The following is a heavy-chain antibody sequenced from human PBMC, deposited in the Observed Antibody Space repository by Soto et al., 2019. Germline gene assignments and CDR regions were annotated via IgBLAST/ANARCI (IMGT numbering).Heavy chain of an antibody. CDR3: TTDLPGYCSSTSCYRDY. J-gene: IGHJ4*02. CDR2: IKSKTDGGTT. Sequence: PGGSLRLSCAASGFTFSNARMSWVRQAPGKGLEWVGRIKSKTDGGTTDYAAPVKGRFTISRDDSKNTLYLQMNSLKTEDTAVYYCTTDLPGYCSSTSCYRDYWGQGTLVTSPQ. V-gene: IGHV3-15*01. CDR1: GFTFSNAR. D-gene: IGHD2-2*01.